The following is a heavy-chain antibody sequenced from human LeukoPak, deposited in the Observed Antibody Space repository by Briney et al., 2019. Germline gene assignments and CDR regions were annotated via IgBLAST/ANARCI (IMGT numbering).Heavy chain of an antibody. Sequence: GGSLRLSCTASGFTFGDYALSWFRQAPGKGLEWLSFIRSKDHGGTTEYAASVKGRFTISRDDSNSIAYLQMSSLIIEDTAVYFCTRDPHYYHGNPHDFWGQGTRVTVSS. CDR2: IRSKDHGGTT. J-gene: IGHJ4*02. V-gene: IGHV3-49*03. D-gene: IGHD4-23*01. CDR3: TRDPHYYHGNPHDF. CDR1: GFTFGDYA.